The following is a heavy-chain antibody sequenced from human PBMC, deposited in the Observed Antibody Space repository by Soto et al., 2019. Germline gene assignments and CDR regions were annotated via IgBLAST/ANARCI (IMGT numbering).Heavy chain of an antibody. V-gene: IGHV4-4*07. CDR1: GGSISSYY. D-gene: IGHD1-7*01. CDR3: ASDGITGTNTPNAY. CDR2: IYTSGST. Sequence: SETLSLTCTVSGGSISSYYWSWIRQPAGKGLEWIGRIYTSGSTKYNPSLTSRVTMSVDTSKNQFSLKLSPVTAAATAVYYCASDGITGTNTPNAYWGQGTMVTVS. J-gene: IGHJ4*02.